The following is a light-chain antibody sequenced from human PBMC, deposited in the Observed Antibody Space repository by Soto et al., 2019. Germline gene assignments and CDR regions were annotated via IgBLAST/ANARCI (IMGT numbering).Light chain of an antibody. CDR3: RSFTSTSTYV. Sequence: QSALTQPASVSGSPGQSITISCTGTSSDVGGYNYVSWYQQHPGKAPKLMIYEVNNRPSGVSNRFSGSKSGNTASLTIYGLQTEGEADYYCRSFTSTSTYVFGTGTKLTVL. CDR2: EVN. CDR1: SSDVGGYNY. J-gene: IGLJ1*01. V-gene: IGLV2-14*01.